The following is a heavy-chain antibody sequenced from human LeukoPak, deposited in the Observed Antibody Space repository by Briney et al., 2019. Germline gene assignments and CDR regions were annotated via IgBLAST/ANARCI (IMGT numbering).Heavy chain of an antibody. J-gene: IGHJ4*02. Sequence: ASVKVSCKASGYTFTSYDINWVRQATGQGLEWMGWMNPNSGNTGYAQKFQGRVTMTRNTSISTAYMELSSLRSEDTAVYYCARRGLAAAGTRGPFDYWGQGTLVTVSS. CDR3: ARRGLAAAGTRGPFDY. CDR2: MNPNSGNT. V-gene: IGHV1-8*01. D-gene: IGHD6-13*01. CDR1: GYTFTSYD.